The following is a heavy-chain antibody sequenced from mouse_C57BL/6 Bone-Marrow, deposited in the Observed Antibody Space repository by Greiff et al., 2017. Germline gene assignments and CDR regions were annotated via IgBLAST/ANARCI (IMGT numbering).Heavy chain of an antibody. V-gene: IGHV1-81*01. CDR3: ARERVYGSSPYYVYF. CDR1: GYTFTSYG. J-gene: IGHJ2*01. D-gene: IGHD1-1*01. CDR2: IYPRSGNT. Sequence: VQLQQSGAELARPGASVKLSCKASGYTFTSYGISWVKQRPGQGLEWIGEIYPRSGNTYYNEKFKGKATLTAEKSSSTAYMELRSLTSEDSADYFGARERVYGSSPYYVYFWGQGTTLTVSA.